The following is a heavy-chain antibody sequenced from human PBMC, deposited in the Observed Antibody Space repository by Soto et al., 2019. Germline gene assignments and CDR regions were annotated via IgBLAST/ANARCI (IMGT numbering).Heavy chain of an antibody. Sequence: PGESLKISCNVSTFTFPNYWIAWVRQMPGKGLEWMGIIYPGDSDTRYSPSFQGQVTISADKSITTAYLQWSSLKASDTAMYYCARRSAGMDVWGQGTTVTVSS. J-gene: IGHJ6*02. V-gene: IGHV5-51*01. CDR2: IYPGDSDT. CDR3: ARRSAGMDV. CDR1: TFTFPNYW.